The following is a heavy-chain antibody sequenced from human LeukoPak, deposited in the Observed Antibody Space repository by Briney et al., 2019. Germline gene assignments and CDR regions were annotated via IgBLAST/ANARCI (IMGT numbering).Heavy chain of an antibody. CDR2: IQNSAIYRAKI. J-gene: IGHJ6*02. V-gene: IGHV4-59*08. CDR1: GGSISSYY. CDR3: ARLSSTLYYSMDV. Sequence: SETLSLTCVVSGGSISSYYWTWIRQPPGKGLEWVGYIQNSAIYRAKIKSSPSLQSRVSLSIDSSKKEVSLTVSSVTAADTAVYYCARLSSTLYYSMDVWGPGTAVTVSS. D-gene: IGHD6-6*01.